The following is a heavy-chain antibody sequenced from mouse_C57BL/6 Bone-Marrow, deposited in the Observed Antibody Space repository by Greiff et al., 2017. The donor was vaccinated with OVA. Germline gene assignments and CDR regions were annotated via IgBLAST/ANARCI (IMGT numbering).Heavy chain of an antibody. J-gene: IGHJ1*03. D-gene: IGHD1-1*01. V-gene: IGHV1-63*01. CDR3: ARRDGSSFWYFDV. Sequence: QVQLQQSGAELVRPGTSVKMSCKASGYTFTNYWIGWAKQRPGHGLEWIGDIYPGGGYTNYNEKLQGKAPLTADKSSRTAYMQFSSLTSEVSAIYYCARRDGSSFWYFDVWGTGTTVPVSS. CDR2: IYPGGGYT. CDR1: GYTFTNYW.